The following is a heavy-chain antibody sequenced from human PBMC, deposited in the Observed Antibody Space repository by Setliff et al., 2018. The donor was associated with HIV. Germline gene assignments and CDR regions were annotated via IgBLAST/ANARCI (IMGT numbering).Heavy chain of an antibody. CDR3: ARGRARELFDWCY. CDR2: IATYSDET. V-gene: IGHV1-18*01. J-gene: IGHJ4*02. Sequence: VKVSCKASGGTFSSYAISWVRQAPGQGLEWMGWIATYSDETSYAQNLQGRVTMTTDTSTNTVYMELSSLRSEDTAVYYCARGRARELFDWCYWGQGTLVTVS. CDR1: GGTFSSYA. D-gene: IGHD3-10*01.